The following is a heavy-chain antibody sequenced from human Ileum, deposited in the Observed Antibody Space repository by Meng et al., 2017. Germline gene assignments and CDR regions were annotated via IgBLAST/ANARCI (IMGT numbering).Heavy chain of an antibody. CDR1: GGSISSSIW. Sequence: QVQLQEAGSGLVKPSGTLSHTCAVSGGSISSSIWWSWVRQPPEKGLEWIGEIHHSGTTNYSPSLKSRLTISVDKSKNQFSLKLQSVTAADTAVYFCARGVVSGSHYNTYWGQGILVTVSS. CDR2: IHHSGTT. J-gene: IGHJ4*02. CDR3: ARGVVSGSHYNTY. D-gene: IGHD3-10*01. V-gene: IGHV4-4*02.